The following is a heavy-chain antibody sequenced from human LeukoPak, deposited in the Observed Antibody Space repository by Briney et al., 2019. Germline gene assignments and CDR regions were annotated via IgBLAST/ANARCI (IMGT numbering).Heavy chain of an antibody. V-gene: IGHV1-46*01. CDR3: ARVGVAAAGNPHYYYYYMDV. CDR1: GYTFTSYY. D-gene: IGHD6-13*01. Sequence: ASVKVSCKASGYTFTSYYIHWVRQAPGQGLEWMGIINPSGGGTSYAQKFQGTVTMTRDMPTSTVFMELSSLRSEDTAVYYCARVGVAAAGNPHYYYYYMDVWGKGTTVTVSS. CDR2: INPSGGGT. J-gene: IGHJ6*03.